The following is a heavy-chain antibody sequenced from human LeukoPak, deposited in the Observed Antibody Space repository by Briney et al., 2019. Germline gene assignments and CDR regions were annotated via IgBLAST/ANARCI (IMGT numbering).Heavy chain of an antibody. CDR2: INAANGNT. D-gene: IGHD2-2*01. Sequence: ASVKVSCKASGYTFTSYAMHWVRQAPGQRLEWMGWINAANGNTKYSQNFQGRVTITRETSANIVYMELSSLTFDDTAVYFCARDSFGSSRPSEYWGQGTLVTVSS. J-gene: IGHJ4*02. CDR3: ARDSFGSSRPSEY. V-gene: IGHV1-3*01. CDR1: GYTFTSYA.